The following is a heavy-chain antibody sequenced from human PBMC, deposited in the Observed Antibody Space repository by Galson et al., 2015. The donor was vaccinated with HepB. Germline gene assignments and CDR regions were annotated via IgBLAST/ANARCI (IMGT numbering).Heavy chain of an antibody. J-gene: IGHJ4*02. CDR1: GFSLSTSAMR. CDR3: VRHDTIGYYPLPY. Sequence: PALVKPTQTLTLTCTFSGFSLSTSAMRVSWIRQPPGKALEWLARIDWDDDKFYNISLRNRLTISKDTSRNQVVLMMTDMDPVDAATYYCVRHDTIGYYPLPYWGPGTLVTVSS. D-gene: IGHD3-22*01. V-gene: IGHV2-70*04. CDR2: IDWDDDK.